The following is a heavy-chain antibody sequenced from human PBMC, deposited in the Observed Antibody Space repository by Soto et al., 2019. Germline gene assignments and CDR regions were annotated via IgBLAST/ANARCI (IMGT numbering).Heavy chain of an antibody. CDR1: GYTFTSYA. V-gene: IGHV1-3*01. J-gene: IGHJ2*01. Sequence: QVQVVQSGAGVKKPGASVKVSCKASGYTFTSYAMHWVRQAPGQRLEWMGWINPGNGNTKNSQKFQGRVTITRDTFASTAYMELSSLRSEDTAVYYCARGASSVTTFYFDLWGRGTLVTVSS. CDR2: INPGNGNT. D-gene: IGHD4-17*01. CDR3: ARGASSVTTFYFDL.